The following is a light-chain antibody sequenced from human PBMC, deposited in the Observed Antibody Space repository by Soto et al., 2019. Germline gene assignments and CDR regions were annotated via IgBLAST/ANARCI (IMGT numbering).Light chain of an antibody. Sequence: DIQLTQSPSFLSASVGDRVTITCRASQGISSFLAWYQQKTGKAPQLLIYAASTLQSGVPSRFSGSGSRTDFTLTVSSLQPEDFATSYCQQINRYPLTFDGGTKVEI. V-gene: IGKV1-9*01. J-gene: IGKJ4*01. CDR3: QQINRYPLT. CDR1: QGISSF. CDR2: AAS.